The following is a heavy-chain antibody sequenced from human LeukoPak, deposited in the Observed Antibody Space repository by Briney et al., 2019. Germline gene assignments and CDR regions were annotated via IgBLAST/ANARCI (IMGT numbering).Heavy chain of an antibody. D-gene: IGHD2-15*01. J-gene: IGHJ3*02. V-gene: IGHV4-4*07. Sequence: SETLSLTCTVSGGSISSYYWSWIRQPAGKGLEWIGRIYTSGSTNYNPSLKSRATMSVDTSKNQFSLKLSSVTAADTAVYYCARLGYCSGGSCSDAFDIWGQGTMVTVSS. CDR3: ARLGYCSGGSCSDAFDI. CDR2: IYTSGST. CDR1: GGSISSYY.